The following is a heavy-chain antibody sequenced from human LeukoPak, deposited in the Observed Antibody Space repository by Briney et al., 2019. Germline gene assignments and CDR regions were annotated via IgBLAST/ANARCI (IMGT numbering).Heavy chain of an antibody. D-gene: IGHD1/OR15-1a*01. Sequence: SVKVSCKASGGTFSSYAISWVRQATGQGLEWMGGIIPIFGTANYAQKFQGRVTITADESTSTAYMELSSLRSEDTAVYYCATLTGTDVDAFDIWGQGTMVTVSS. J-gene: IGHJ3*02. CDR3: ATLTGTDVDAFDI. CDR2: IIPIFGTA. V-gene: IGHV1-69*13. CDR1: GGTFSSYA.